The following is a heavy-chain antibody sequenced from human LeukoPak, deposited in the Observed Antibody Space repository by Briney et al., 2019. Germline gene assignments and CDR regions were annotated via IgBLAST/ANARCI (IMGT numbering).Heavy chain of an antibody. CDR3: ARDPLRYFDWLPRSYGMDV. CDR1: GYTFTSYG. Sequence: ASVKVSCKASGYTFTSYGISWVRQAPGQGLEWMGWISAYNGNTNYAQKLQGRVTMTTDTSTSTAYMELRGLRSDDTAVYYCARDPLRYFDWLPRSYGMDVWGQGTTVTVSS. CDR2: ISAYNGNT. V-gene: IGHV1-18*01. J-gene: IGHJ6*02. D-gene: IGHD3-9*01.